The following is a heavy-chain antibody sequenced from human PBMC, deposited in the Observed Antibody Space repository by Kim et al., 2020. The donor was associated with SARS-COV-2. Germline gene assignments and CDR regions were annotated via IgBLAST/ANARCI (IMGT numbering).Heavy chain of an antibody. CDR3: ATSRRVAGYLGAYYFDY. J-gene: IGHJ4*02. CDR1: EYTLSELS. CDR2: FDPEDGEI. V-gene: IGHV1-24*01. D-gene: IGHD6-19*01. Sequence: ASVKVSCKISEYTLSELSIHWVRQAPGKGLEWMGGFDPEDGEIVYAQKFQDRVTMTEDSSTDTAYMELSSLRSQDTAVYYCATSRRVAGYLGAYYFDYWGQGTLVTVSS.